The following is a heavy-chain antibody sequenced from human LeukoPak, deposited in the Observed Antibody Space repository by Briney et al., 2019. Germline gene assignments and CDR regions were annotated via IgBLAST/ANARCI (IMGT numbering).Heavy chain of an antibody. J-gene: IGHJ4*02. CDR3: ARRLCGGDCYSTFSY. CDR1: GGSISNTNW. Sequence: SGTLSLTCGVSGGSISNTNWWTWVRQPPGKGLEWIGEINHSGSTNYNPSLKSRVTISVDTSKNQFSLKLSSVTAADTAVYYCARRLCGGDCYSTFSYWGQGTLVTVSS. V-gene: IGHV4-4*02. CDR2: INHSGST. D-gene: IGHD2-21*02.